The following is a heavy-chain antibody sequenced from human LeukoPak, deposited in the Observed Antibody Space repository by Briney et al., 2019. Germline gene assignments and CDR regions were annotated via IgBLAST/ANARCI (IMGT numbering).Heavy chain of an antibody. V-gene: IGHV3-30*18. CDR3: ANENYYDSSAYLDY. Sequence: GRSLRPSCAASEFTSSSYGMHCVRHAPDKWREWVAVISSDVSNKYYADSVTGRFTISRDNSKNTLYLQMNSLRAEDTAVYYCANENYYDSSAYLDYWGQGALVTVSS. CDR1: EFTSSSYG. CDR2: ISSDVSNK. D-gene: IGHD3-22*01. J-gene: IGHJ4*02.